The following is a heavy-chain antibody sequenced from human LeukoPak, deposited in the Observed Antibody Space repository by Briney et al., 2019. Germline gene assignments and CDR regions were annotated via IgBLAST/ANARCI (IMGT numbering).Heavy chain of an antibody. CDR1: GGTFSSYD. CDR2: IIPIFGTA. J-gene: IGHJ4*02. Sequence: ASVKVSCKASGGTFSSYDISWVRQAPGQGLEWMGGIIPIFGTANYAQKFQGSVTITTDESTSTAYMELSSLRSEDTAVYYCARAKGLVAATPVYWGQGTLVTVSS. CDR3: ARAKGLVAATPVY. D-gene: IGHD2-15*01. V-gene: IGHV1-69*05.